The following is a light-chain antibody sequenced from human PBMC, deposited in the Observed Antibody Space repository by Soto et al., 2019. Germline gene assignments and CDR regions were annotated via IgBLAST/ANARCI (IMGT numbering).Light chain of an antibody. CDR3: QSYDSSLSGSWV. J-gene: IGLJ3*02. CDR2: GNS. Sequence: QLVLTQPPSVSGAPGQRVTISCNGSSSNIGAGYDVHWYQQLPGTAPKLLSYGNSNRPSGVPDRFSGSKSGTSASLAITGLQAEDEADYYCQSYDSSLSGSWVFGGGTKLTVL. CDR1: SSNIGAGYD. V-gene: IGLV1-40*01.